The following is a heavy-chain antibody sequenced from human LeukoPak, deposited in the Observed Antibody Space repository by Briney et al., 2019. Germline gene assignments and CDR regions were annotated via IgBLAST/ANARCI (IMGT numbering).Heavy chain of an antibody. CDR2: TYYRSKWYN. CDR3: ARATYYYGSGSYLFDY. J-gene: IGHJ4*02. CDR1: GDSVSSNSAA. D-gene: IGHD3-10*01. V-gene: IGHV6-1*01. Sequence: SQTLSLTCAISGDSVSSNSAAWNWIRQSPSRGLEWLGRTYYRSKWYNDYAVSVKSRITINPDTSKNQFSLQLNSVTPEDTAVYYCARATYYYGSGSYLFDYWGQETLVTVSS.